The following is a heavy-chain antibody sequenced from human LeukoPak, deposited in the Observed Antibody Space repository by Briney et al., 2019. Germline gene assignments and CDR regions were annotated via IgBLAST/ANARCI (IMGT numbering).Heavy chain of an antibody. CDR3: ARVDCSSTSCYPGVIDP. Sequence: SGTLSLTCAVSGGSISSSNWWSWVRQPPGKGLEWIGEIYHSGSTNYNPSLKSRVTISVDKSKNQFSLKLSSVTAADTAVYYCARVDCSSTSCYPGVIDPWGQGTLVTVSS. V-gene: IGHV4-4*02. D-gene: IGHD2-2*01. CDR2: IYHSGST. J-gene: IGHJ5*02. CDR1: GGSISSSNW.